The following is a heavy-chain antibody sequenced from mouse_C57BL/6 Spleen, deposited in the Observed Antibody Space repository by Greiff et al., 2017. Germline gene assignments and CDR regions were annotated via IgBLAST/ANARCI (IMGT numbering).Heavy chain of an antibody. D-gene: IGHD1-2*01. CDR2: IDPSDSYP. Sequence: QVQLKQPGAELVLPGASVKLSCKASGYTFTTSCMHWVKQRPGQGLEWIGEIDPSDSYPKYNQQFKGQSTLTVDKSSSTAYMQLSSLTSEDAAVYYCARGCYYDYGAMDYWGQGTSVTVSS. J-gene: IGHJ4*01. CDR1: GYTFTTSC. V-gene: IGHV1-69*01. CDR3: ARGCYYDYGAMDY.